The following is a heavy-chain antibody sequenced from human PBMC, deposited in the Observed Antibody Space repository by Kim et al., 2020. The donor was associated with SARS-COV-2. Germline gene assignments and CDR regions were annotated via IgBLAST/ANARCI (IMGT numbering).Heavy chain of an antibody. Sequence: SVKGRFTISRDNSKNTLYLQMNSLRAEDTAVYYCARDSLRYSSSWYYFDYWGQGTLVTVSS. V-gene: IGHV3-30*07. CDR3: ARDSLRYSSSWYYFDY. D-gene: IGHD6-13*01. J-gene: IGHJ4*02.